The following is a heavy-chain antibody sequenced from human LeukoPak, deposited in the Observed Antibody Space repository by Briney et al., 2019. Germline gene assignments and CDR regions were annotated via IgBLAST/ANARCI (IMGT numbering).Heavy chain of an antibody. Sequence: ASVKVSCKASGYTFTSYYMHWMRQAPGQGLEWMGIINPSGGSTSYAQKFQGRVTMTRDTSTSTVYMELSSLRSEDTAVYYCARAPGCSGGSCSNWFDPWGQGTLVTVSS. V-gene: IGHV1-46*01. D-gene: IGHD2-15*01. CDR3: ARAPGCSGGSCSNWFDP. CDR2: INPSGGST. J-gene: IGHJ5*02. CDR1: GYTFTSYY.